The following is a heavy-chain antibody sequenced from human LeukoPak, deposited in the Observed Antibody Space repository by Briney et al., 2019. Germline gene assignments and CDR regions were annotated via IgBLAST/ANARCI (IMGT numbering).Heavy chain of an antibody. CDR2: ISGSGGST. Sequence: GGSLRLSCAASGFTFSSYAMSWVRQAAGKGLEWVSAISGSGGSTYYADSVKGRFTISRDNSKNTLYLQMNSLRAEDTAVYYCAKGARYYGSGPGLQNLYYFDYWGQGTLVTVSS. V-gene: IGHV3-23*01. J-gene: IGHJ4*02. CDR1: GFTFSSYA. D-gene: IGHD3-10*01. CDR3: AKGARYYGSGPGLQNLYYFDY.